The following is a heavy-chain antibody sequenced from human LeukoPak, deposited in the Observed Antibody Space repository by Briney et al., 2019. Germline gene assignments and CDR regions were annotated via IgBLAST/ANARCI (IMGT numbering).Heavy chain of an antibody. D-gene: IGHD3-22*01. CDR2: IWYDGSNK. CDR1: GFTFSSYG. V-gene: IGHV3-33*06. Sequence: GRSLRLSCAASGFTFSSYGMHWVRQAPGKGLEWVAVIWYDGSNKYYADSVKGRFTISRDNSKNTLYLQMNSLRAEDTAVYYCAKDRPNYHESNGHYYRPNGDYWGQGTLVTVSS. CDR3: AKDRPNYHESNGHYYRPNGDY. J-gene: IGHJ4*02.